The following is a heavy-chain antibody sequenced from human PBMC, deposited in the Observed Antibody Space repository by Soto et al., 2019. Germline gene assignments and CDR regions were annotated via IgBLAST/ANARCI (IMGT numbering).Heavy chain of an antibody. CDR1: GFTFTSSA. V-gene: IGHV1-58*02. D-gene: IGHD4-17*01. Sequence: SVKVCCKASGFTFTSSAMQWVRQARGQRLEWIGWIVVGSGNTNYAQKFQERVTITRDMSTSTAYMELSSLRSEDTAVYYCAKAGITVTPLHWGQGTLVTVSS. J-gene: IGHJ1*01. CDR2: IVVGSGNT. CDR3: AKAGITVTPLH.